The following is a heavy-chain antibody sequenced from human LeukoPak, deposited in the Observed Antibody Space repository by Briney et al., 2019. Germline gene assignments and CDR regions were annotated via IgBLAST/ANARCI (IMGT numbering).Heavy chain of an antibody. D-gene: IGHD5/OR15-5a*01. CDR3: ATSDTVSTYNWFDP. V-gene: IGHV4-59*04. J-gene: IGHJ5*02. CDR2: IHYSGST. CDR1: GFPFSEYS. Sequence: GSLRLSCAASGFPFSEYSMNWVRRPPGKGLEWIGNIHYSGSTYYNPSLKSRVTISVDTSKNQFSLNLSSLTAADTAVYYCATSDTVSTYNWFDPWGQGTLVTVSS.